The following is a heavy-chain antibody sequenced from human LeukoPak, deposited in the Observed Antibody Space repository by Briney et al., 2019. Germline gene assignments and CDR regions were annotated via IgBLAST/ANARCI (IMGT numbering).Heavy chain of an antibody. CDR3: ARSTLRARWAFDI. CDR1: GFTFSSYS. J-gene: IGHJ3*02. V-gene: IGHV3-21*01. CDR2: ISSSSTYI. D-gene: IGHD3-16*01. Sequence: PGGSLRLSCAASGFTFSSYSMTWVRQAPGKGLEWVSSISSSSTYIYYADSVKGRFTTSRDNAKNSLYLQMNSLRAEDTAVYFGARSTLRARWAFDIWGQGTMVTVSS.